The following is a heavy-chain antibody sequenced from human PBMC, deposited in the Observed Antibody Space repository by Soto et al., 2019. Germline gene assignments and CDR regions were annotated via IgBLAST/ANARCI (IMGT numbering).Heavy chain of an antibody. CDR2: INPNSGGT. D-gene: IGHD1-26*01. J-gene: IGHJ4*02. V-gene: IGHV1-2*02. Sequence: ASLKVCCKATGYTFTGYYMHWVRQAPGQGLEWMGWINPNSGGTNYAQKFQGRVTMTRDTSISTAYMELSRLRSDDTAVYYCARHGYSGSYSNWGQRTLVPV. CDR1: GYTFTGYY. CDR3: ARHGYSGSYSN.